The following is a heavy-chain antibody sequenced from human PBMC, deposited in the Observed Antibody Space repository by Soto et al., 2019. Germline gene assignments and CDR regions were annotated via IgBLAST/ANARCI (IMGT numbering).Heavy chain of an antibody. CDR2: IKSKADDETT. CDR3: SPRITIFIGGPSSG. V-gene: IGHV3-15*07. D-gene: IGHD3-3*01. J-gene: IGHJ4*02. Sequence: EVQLVESGGGLVKPGGSLRLSCAASGFTFSNAWMNWVRHAPGKGLEWVGRIKSKADDETTDYAAPVKGRCTISRDESRNILYLQMNSLTLEDTGVYSCSPRITIFIGGPSSGRGQGTLVTVSS. CDR1: GFTFSNAW.